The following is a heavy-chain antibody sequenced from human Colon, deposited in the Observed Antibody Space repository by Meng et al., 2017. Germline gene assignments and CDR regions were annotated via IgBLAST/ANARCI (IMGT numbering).Heavy chain of an antibody. CDR2: IHPTGST. CDR3: ARGMDKAKTSY. CDR1: GGSFSDYY. Sequence: VQVEQGGAGLLKPSETRSLTCAVYGGSFSDYYWSLVRQPPGKGLEWIGEIHPTGSTSCNPSLKSRVSISVDTSKNQFSLKVSSVTAADTAMYYCARGMDKAKTSYWGQGTLVTVSS. J-gene: IGHJ4*02. V-gene: IGHV4-34*02. D-gene: IGHD5-18*01.